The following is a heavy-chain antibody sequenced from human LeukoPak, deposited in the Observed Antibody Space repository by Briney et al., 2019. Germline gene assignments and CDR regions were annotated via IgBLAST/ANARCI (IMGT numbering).Heavy chain of an antibody. V-gene: IGHV4-34*01. J-gene: IGHJ5*02. CDR3: ARARPYSSNVNWFDP. Sequence: SETLPLTCAVYGGSFSGYYWSWIRQPPGKGLEWIGEINHSGSTNYNPSLKSRVTISVDTSKNQFSLKLSSVTAADTAVYYCARARPYSSNVNWFDPWGQGTLVTVSS. CDR2: INHSGST. CDR1: GGSFSGYY. D-gene: IGHD6-13*01.